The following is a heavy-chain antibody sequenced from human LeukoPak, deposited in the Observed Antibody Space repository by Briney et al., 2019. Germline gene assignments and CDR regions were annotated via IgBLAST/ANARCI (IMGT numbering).Heavy chain of an antibody. CDR1: GFTFSSYA. V-gene: IGHV3-21*04. CDR2: ISSSGTYT. Sequence: GGSLRLSCAASGFTFSSYAMSWVRQAPGKGLEWVASISSSGTYTHYADSLRGRFTMSRDNAKNSLYLQMNSLRADDTAVYYCAKVSESNYDILTGYYTPYYFDYWGQGTLVTVSS. D-gene: IGHD3-9*01. CDR3: AKVSESNYDILTGYYTPYYFDY. J-gene: IGHJ4*02.